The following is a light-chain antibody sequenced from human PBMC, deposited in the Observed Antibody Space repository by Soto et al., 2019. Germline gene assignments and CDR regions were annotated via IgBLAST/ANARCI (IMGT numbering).Light chain of an antibody. Sequence: QTVVTQEPSLTMSPGGTVTLTCASSTGAVTSGNYPSWFQQKPGQAPRTLIYTTNSRHSWTPARFSGPLLGGKGGLPPSGVQAEGVGPCSRLLYYGGAKLVFRGGTKLTVL. CDR2: TTN. CDR1: TGAVTSGNY. J-gene: IGLJ2*01. V-gene: IGLV7-43*01. CDR3: LLYYGGAKLV.